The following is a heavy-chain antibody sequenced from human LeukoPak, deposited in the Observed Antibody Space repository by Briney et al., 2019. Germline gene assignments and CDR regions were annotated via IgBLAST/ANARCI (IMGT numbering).Heavy chain of an antibody. CDR3: AAPGYCSGGSCYPNWFDP. CDR2: INPNSGGT. CDR1: GYTFTGYY. J-gene: IGHJ5*02. D-gene: IGHD2-15*01. V-gene: IGHV1-2*06. Sequence: GASVKVSCKASGYTFTGYYMHWVRQAPGQGLEWMGRINPNSGGTNYAQKFQGRVTMTRDTFISTAYMELGRLRSDDTAVYYCAAPGYCSGGSCYPNWFDPWGQGTLVTVSS.